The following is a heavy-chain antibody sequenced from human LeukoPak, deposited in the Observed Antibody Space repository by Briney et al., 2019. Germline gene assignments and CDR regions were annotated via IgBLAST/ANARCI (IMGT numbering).Heavy chain of an antibody. Sequence: ASETLSLTCTVSGGSISSYYWSWIRQPAGKGLEWIGRIYTSGSTNYNPSLKSRVTMSVDTSKNQFSLKLSSVTAADTAVYYCARVGPPYYYYYGMDVWGQGTTVTVSS. J-gene: IGHJ6*02. CDR1: GGSISSYY. CDR2: IYTSGST. V-gene: IGHV4-4*07. CDR3: ARVGPPYYYYYGMDV.